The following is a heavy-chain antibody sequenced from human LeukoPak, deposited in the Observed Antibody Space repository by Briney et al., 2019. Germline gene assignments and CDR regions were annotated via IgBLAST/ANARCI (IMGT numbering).Heavy chain of an antibody. Sequence: ASVKVSCKASGFTFTSSAIQWVRQARGQRLEWIGWIVVGSGNTNYAQTFQERVTITRDMSTSTAYMELSSLRSEDTAVYYCARQSDYDILTGYGSFPYGNYMDVWGKGTTVTVSS. CDR3: ARQSDYDILTGYGSFPYGNYMDV. J-gene: IGHJ6*03. V-gene: IGHV1-58*02. D-gene: IGHD3-9*01. CDR2: IVVGSGNT. CDR1: GFTFTSSA.